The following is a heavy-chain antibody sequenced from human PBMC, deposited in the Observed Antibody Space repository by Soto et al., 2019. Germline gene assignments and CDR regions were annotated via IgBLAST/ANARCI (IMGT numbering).Heavy chain of an antibody. J-gene: IGHJ4*02. CDR2: IYHSGST. V-gene: IGHV4-30-2*01. CDR1: GGSISSGGYS. CDR3: ASSGGGEDY. Sequence: SETLSLTCAVSGGSISSGGYSWNWIRQPPGKGLEWIGYIYHSGSTLYNPSPKSRVSISVDTSRNQFSLSLSSVTATDTAVYYCASSGGGEDYWGQGTLVTVSS. D-gene: IGHD3-16*01.